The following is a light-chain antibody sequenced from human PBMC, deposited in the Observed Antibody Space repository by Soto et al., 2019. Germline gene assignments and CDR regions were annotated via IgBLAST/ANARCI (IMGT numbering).Light chain of an antibody. Sequence: EIVLTQSPGTLSLSPGERAILFCRASQSVDSSYLAWYQQKPGQAPRLLIYAASSRAAGVPDRFGGSGSGTDFTLTISRLEPEDFAVYYCQQYGASFLTFGQGTRLEIK. CDR3: QQYGASFLT. J-gene: IGKJ5*01. V-gene: IGKV3-20*01. CDR1: QSVDSSY. CDR2: AAS.